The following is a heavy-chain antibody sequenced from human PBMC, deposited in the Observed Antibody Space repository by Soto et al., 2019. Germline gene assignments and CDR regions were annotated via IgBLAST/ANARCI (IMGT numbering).Heavy chain of an antibody. CDR1: GYTFTGYY. Sequence: GASVKVSCKASGYTFTGYYVHWVRQAPGQGLEWMGWINPNSGDTYLAQRFQGRVTMNRDTSIGTAYMELRGLTSDATAEYYCAKGGAIVAAGTRVYLYNAMDVWGQGTTVTVSS. D-gene: IGHD1-26*01. V-gene: IGHV1-2*02. CDR2: INPNSGDT. J-gene: IGHJ6*02. CDR3: AKGGAIVAAGTRVYLYNAMDV.